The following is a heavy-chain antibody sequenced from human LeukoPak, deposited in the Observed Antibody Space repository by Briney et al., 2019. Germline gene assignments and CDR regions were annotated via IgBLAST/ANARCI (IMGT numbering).Heavy chain of an antibody. CDR1: GFTFSNDW. V-gene: IGHV3-7*01. Sequence: GGSLRLSCVSSGFTFSNDWMTWVRQAPGKGLEWVANIKRDGSQIHYADSVKGRFTISRGNTKLFLQMNSLRVEDTARYYCARDTSPSSGSTYFDAFDMWGPGTMVSVSS. CDR3: ARDTSPSSGSTYFDAFDM. D-gene: IGHD1-1*01. J-gene: IGHJ3*02. CDR2: IKRDGSQI.